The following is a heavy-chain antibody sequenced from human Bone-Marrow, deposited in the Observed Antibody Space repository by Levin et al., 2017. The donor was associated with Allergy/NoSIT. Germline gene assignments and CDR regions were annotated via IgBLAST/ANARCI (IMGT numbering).Heavy chain of an antibody. V-gene: IGHV4-31*03. Sequence: LRLSCTVSGGSITSGGYHWSWIRQHPGKDLEWIGYISYRGSTYYNPSLKSRVTLSIDTSKTQFSLKLNSLTAAATAVYCCARGGGYVFDYWGQGTLVTVSS. CDR1: GGSITSGGYH. CDR2: ISYRGST. CDR3: ARGGGYVFDY. D-gene: IGHD5-12*01. J-gene: IGHJ4*02.